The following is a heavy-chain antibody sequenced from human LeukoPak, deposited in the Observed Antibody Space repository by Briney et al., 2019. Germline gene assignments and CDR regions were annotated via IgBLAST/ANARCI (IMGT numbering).Heavy chain of an antibody. Sequence: GASVKVSCKASGYTFTSYDINWVRQATGQGLEWMGWMNPNSGNTGYAQKFQGRVTMTRNTSISTAYMELSSLRSEDTAVYYCARGQDGYYYYGMDVWGQGTTVTVSS. CDR3: ARGQDGYYYYGMDV. V-gene: IGHV1-8*01. CDR2: MNPNSGNT. CDR1: GYTFTSYD. J-gene: IGHJ6*02. D-gene: IGHD5-24*01.